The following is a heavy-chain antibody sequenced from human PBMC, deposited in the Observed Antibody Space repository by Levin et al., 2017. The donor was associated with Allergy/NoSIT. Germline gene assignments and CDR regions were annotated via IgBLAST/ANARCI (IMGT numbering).Heavy chain of an antibody. CDR1: GFILRTSD. Sequence: GGSLRLSCAASGFILRTSDMNWVRQAPGKGLEWISFITKPSRTISYADSVKGRFTVSRDNGKNLLYLDMNSLRAEDTAVYYCVTDASGDEDFDYWGQGTLVTVSS. CDR3: VTDASGDEDFDY. J-gene: IGHJ4*02. CDR2: ITKPSRTI. V-gene: IGHV3-48*01. D-gene: IGHD7-27*01.